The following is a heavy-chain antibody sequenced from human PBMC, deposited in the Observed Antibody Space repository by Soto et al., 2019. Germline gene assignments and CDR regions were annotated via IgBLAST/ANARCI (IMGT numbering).Heavy chain of an antibody. CDR2: INAGNGNT. V-gene: IGHV1-3*01. D-gene: IGHD3-16*01. J-gene: IGHJ4*02. CDR1: GYTFTSYA. CDR3: ARGEFLSYDDY. Sequence: GASVKVSCKASGYTFTSYAMHWVRQAPGQRLEWMGWINAGNGNTKYSQKFQGRVTITRDTSAITAYMELSSLRSEDTAVYYCARGEFLSYDDYWGQGTLVTVSS.